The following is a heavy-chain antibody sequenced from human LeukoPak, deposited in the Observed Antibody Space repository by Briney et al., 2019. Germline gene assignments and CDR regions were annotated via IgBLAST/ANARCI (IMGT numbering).Heavy chain of an antibody. J-gene: IGHJ6*02. V-gene: IGHV4-4*07. Sequence: SETLSLTCTVSVGSMSNSFLTWVRPPAGKGLEWIGRMYVSGTTNYNPSLRSRVSMSLDSSNNQFSLRLGSVTAADTAVYYCARENYYDSSGYSEGMDVWGQGTTVTVS. CDR3: ARENYYDSSGYSEGMDV. CDR1: VGSMSNSF. D-gene: IGHD3-22*01. CDR2: MYVSGTT.